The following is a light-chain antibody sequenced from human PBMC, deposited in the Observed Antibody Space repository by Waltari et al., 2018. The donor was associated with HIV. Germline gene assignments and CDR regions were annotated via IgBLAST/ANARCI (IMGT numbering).Light chain of an antibody. J-gene: IGLJ2*01. CDR3: CSYAGSYVV. CDR2: DVS. Sequence: QSALTQPRSVSGSPGQSVTISCTGTSSDVGGYTSVSWYQQPPGKAPKLMIYDVSKRPSGVPDRFSGSKSGNTASLTISGLQAEDEADYYCCSYAGSYVVFGGGTKLTVL. V-gene: IGLV2-11*01. CDR1: SSDVGGYTS.